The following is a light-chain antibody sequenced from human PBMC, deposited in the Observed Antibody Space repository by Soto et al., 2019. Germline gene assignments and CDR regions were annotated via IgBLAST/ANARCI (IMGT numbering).Light chain of an antibody. J-gene: IGKJ5*01. V-gene: IGKV1-39*01. CDR1: QSISNF. CDR2: SAS. Sequence: DIQLTQSPYSLSASVGDKVNFTGRASQSISNFLNWYQQRPGRAHVLLVYSASTLQSGVPSRFSGGGSGTAFTLTIHSLQPEDFATYYCQQSYSIPVTFGQGTRL. CDR3: QQSYSIPVT.